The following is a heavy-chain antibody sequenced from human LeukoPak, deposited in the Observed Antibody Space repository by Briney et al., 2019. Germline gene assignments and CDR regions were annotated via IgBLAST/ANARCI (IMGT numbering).Heavy chain of an antibody. V-gene: IGHV1-69*13. CDR2: IIPIFGTV. J-gene: IGHJ6*02. CDR3: ASGDYDYYYYGMDV. CDR1: GGTISSYA. D-gene: IGHD4-17*01. Sequence: ASVKVSCKASGGTISSYAIGRVRQAPGQWLEWMGGIIPIFGTVTYAQKFQGRVTITADESTSTAYMELSSLRSEDTAVYYCASGDYDYYYYGMDVWGQGTTVTVSS.